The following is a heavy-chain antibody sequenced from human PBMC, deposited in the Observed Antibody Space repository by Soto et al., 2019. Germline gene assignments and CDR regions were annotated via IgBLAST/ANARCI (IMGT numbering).Heavy chain of an antibody. CDR3: AKAYDTSRYHYERAFDY. J-gene: IGHJ4*02. D-gene: IGHD3-22*01. V-gene: IGHV3-23*01. CDR1: GFTFSNYA. CDR2: ISGNGGYT. Sequence: EVQLLESGGGWVQPGGSLRLSCAASGFTFSNYAMSWGRQAPGKGLEWVSAISGNGGYTYYPDSAKGRFTIPRDNSKNTLYLQMNSLRAEETAVYYCAKAYDTSRYHYERAFDYWGQGKLVSVSS.